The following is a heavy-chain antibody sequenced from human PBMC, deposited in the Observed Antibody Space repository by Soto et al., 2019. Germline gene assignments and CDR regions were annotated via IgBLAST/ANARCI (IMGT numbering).Heavy chain of an antibody. J-gene: IGHJ5*02. D-gene: IGHD3-3*01. CDR1: GGTFSSYT. CDR3: AREFTIFGVVISYNWFDP. CDR2: IIPILGIA. V-gene: IGHV1-69*08. Sequence: QVQLVQSGAEVKKPGSSVKVSCTASGGTFSSYTISWVRQAPGQGLEWMGGIIPILGIANYAQKFQGRVTITAYKSTSTAYMELSSLRSEDTAVYYCAREFTIFGVVISYNWFDPWGQGTLVTVSS.